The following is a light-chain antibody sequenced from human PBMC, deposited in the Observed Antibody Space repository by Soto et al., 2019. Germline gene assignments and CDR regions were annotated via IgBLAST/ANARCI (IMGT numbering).Light chain of an antibody. V-gene: IGLV4-69*01. J-gene: IGLJ7*01. CDR3: QPWGTGSAIVV. Sequence: QPVLTQSPSASASLGASVKLTCTLSSGHSNYAIAWHQQQPEKGPRYLMKVNSGGSHIKGDGIPDRFSGSSSGAERYLFISGLQAEDEAGSCCQPWGTGSAIVVFGGGTQLTVL. CDR2: VNSGGSH. CDR1: SGHSNYA.